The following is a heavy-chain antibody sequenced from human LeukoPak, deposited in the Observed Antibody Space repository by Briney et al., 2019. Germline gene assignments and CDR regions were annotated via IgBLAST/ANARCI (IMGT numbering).Heavy chain of an antibody. D-gene: IGHD3-22*01. J-gene: IGHJ4*02. V-gene: IGHV3-66*02. CDR1: GFNVSSHY. CDR3: ASFLGGYSSFH. Sequence: PGGSLRLPCAASGFNVSSHYMSWVRQAPGKGLEWVSVIFSGGSAYDVDSVKGRFTISRDNSKNTLYLQMNSLRVEDTAVYYCASFLGGYSSFHWGQGTLVGVSS. CDR2: IFSGGSA.